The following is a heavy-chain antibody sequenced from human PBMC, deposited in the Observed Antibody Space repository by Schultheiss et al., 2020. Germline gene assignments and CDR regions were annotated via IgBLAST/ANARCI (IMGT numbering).Heavy chain of an antibody. Sequence: GSLRLSCTVSGGSISSYYWSWIRQPPGKGLEWIGYIYYSGSTYYNPSLKSRVTMSVDTSKNQFSLKLSSVTAADTAVYYCAREFAHDVPYIDFWSGYPGYGMDVWGQGTTVTVYS. J-gene: IGHJ6*02. D-gene: IGHD3-3*01. CDR2: IYYSGST. V-gene: IGHV4-59*12. CDR3: AREFAHDVPYIDFWSGYPGYGMDV. CDR1: GGSISSYY.